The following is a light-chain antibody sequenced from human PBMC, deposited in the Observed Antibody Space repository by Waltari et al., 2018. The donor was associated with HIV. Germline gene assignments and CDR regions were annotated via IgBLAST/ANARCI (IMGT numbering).Light chain of an antibody. CDR2: RNN. CDR3: AAWDDSLGGRV. CDR1: SSNIGSNY. V-gene: IGLV1-47*01. J-gene: IGLJ3*02. Sequence: QSVLTQPPSASGTPGQRVTVSCSGSSSNIGSNYVYWYQQLPGTAPKLLISRNNQRPSGVPDRFSGSKSGTSASLAISGLRSEDEADYYCAAWDDSLGGRVFGGGTKLTVL.